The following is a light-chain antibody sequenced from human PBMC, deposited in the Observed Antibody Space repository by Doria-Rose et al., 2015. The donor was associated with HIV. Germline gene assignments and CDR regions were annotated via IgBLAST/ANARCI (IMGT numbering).Light chain of an antibody. Sequence: DIRMTQSPSSLVASVGDGVTISCRASEDISKSLAWYQQKLGKAPKVLLYASSRLESGVPSRFSGVGSGTNYTLPISSLQPEDFATYYCQQYYDTPPTFGLGTTVEVK. J-gene: IGKJ1*01. CDR3: QQYYDTPPT. CDR1: EDISKS. V-gene: IGKV1-NL1*01. CDR2: ASS.